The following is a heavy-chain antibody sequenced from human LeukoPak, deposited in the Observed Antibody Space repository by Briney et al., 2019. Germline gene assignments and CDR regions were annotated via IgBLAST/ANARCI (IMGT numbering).Heavy chain of an antibody. CDR3: ARQSTTNSRYYGMDV. CDR2: TYYRAKWYN. V-gene: IGHV6-1*01. D-gene: IGHD1-14*01. J-gene: IGHJ6*02. CDR1: GDSVPSNSAA. Sequence: SQTLSLTCAISGDSVPSNSAAWNWIRQSPSRGLEWLGRTYYRAKWYNDYAVSVQSRINIKPDTSKNQFSLQLNSVTPEDTAEYYCARQSTTNSRYYGMDVWGQGTTVIVSS.